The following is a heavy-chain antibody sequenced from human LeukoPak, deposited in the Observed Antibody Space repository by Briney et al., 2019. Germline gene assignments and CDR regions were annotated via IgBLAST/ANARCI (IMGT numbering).Heavy chain of an antibody. Sequence: VASVKLSCKTSGYNFNSHHVHWVRQAPGQGLEWMGVEFSHDDSTSNAQKFQGRVTMTRDTSTSTVYMELSSLRSEDTAVYYCARDSGSFHYDMDVWGQGTTVIVSS. CDR2: EFSHDDST. CDR1: GYNFNSHH. CDR3: ARDSGSFHYDMDV. V-gene: IGHV1-46*02. J-gene: IGHJ6*02. D-gene: IGHD3-10*01.